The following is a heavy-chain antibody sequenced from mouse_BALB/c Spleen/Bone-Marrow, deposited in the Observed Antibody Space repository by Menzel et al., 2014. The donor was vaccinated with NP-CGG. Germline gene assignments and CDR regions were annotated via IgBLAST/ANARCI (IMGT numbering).Heavy chain of an antibody. Sequence: EVQLQQSGAELVKPGASVKLSCTASGFNIKDTYMHWVKQRPEQGLEWIGRTDPANGNTKYDPKFQGKATITADTSSNTAYLQLSSLTSEDTAVYYCAYGSSYDYFDYWGQGTTLTVSS. CDR2: TDPANGNT. V-gene: IGHV14-3*02. CDR1: GFNIKDTY. CDR3: AYGSSYDYFDY. D-gene: IGHD1-1*01. J-gene: IGHJ2*01.